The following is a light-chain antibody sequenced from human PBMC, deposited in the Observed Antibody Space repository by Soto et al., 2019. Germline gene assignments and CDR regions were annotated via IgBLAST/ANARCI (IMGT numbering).Light chain of an antibody. J-gene: IGKJ1*01. CDR3: QQYNNWPPWT. CDR1: QSVSSN. Sequence: EIVMTQSPATLSVSPGERATLSCRASQSVSSNLAWYQQKPGQAPRLLIYGASTRATGIHARFNGSGSGTEFTLTITTLQSEDFAVYYCQQYNNWPPWTFGQGTKVEIK. CDR2: GAS. V-gene: IGKV3-15*01.